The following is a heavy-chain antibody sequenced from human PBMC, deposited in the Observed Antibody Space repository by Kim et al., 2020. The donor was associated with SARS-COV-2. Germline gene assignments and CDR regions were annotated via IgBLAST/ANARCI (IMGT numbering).Heavy chain of an antibody. D-gene: IGHD2-21*02. CDR2: IKEDGTET. Sequence: GGSLRLSCAASGFIFHTYAMHWVRQTPGKGLEWVANIKEDGTETYYVDSVEGRFTISRDNARNSLFLQMNSLRAEDTAVYYCTRERVTEKSHFDYWGQGTLVTVSS. CDR3: TRERVTEKSHFDY. CDR1: GFIFHTYA. J-gene: IGHJ4*02. V-gene: IGHV3-7*01.